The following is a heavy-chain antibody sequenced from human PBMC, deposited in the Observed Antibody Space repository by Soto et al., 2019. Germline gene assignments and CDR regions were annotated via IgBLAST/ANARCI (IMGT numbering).Heavy chain of an antibody. CDR2: VYSTGTT. D-gene: IGHD3-10*01. J-gene: IGHJ4*02. CDR1: GGSINSYW. Sequence: SETLSLTCSVSGGSINSYWWSWIRQPAGKGLEWIGRVYSTGTTGYNPSLNSRATMSVETSKNQFSLKPTSVTAADTAVYYCARDIGSYAYGEGYWGQGIQVTVSS. V-gene: IGHV4-4*07. CDR3: ARDIGSYAYGEGY.